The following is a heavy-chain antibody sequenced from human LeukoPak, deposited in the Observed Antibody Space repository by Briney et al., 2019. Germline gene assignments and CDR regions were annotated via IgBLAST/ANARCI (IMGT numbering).Heavy chain of an antibody. CDR3: ARGASEMATPSNY. CDR1: GYTFTSYD. CDR2: MNPNSGNT. V-gene: IGHV1-8*01. Sequence: ASVKVSCKASGYTFTSYDINWVRQATGQGLEWMGWMNPNSGNTGYAQKFQGRVTMARNTSISTAYMELSSLRSEDTAVYYCARGASEMATPSNYWGQGTLVTVSS. J-gene: IGHJ4*02. D-gene: IGHD5-24*01.